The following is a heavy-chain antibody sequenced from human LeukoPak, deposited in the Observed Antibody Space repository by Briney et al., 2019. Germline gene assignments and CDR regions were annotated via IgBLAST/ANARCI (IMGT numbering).Heavy chain of an antibody. CDR2: ISGSGGST. CDR3: AKDLRYGSGSSRVAYYYYGMDV. D-gene: IGHD3-10*01. J-gene: IGHJ6*02. CDR1: GFTFSTYA. V-gene: IGHV3-23*01. Sequence: GGSLRLSCAASGFTFSTYAMSWVRQAPGKGLEWVSAISGSGGSTYYADSVKGRFTISRDNSKNTLYLQMNSLRAEDTAVYYCAKDLRYGSGSSRVAYYYYGMDVWGQGTTVTVSS.